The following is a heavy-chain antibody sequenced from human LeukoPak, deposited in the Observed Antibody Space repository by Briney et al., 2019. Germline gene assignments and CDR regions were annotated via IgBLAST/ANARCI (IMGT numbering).Heavy chain of an antibody. D-gene: IGHD6-19*01. Sequence: GGSLRLSCAASGFSLSNYWMHWVRPAPGKGLVWVSRICSDGGITNYADSVKGRFTISRDNAKNTLYLYMDSLRAEDTAFYYCVRVMPVAGNNGWGQGTLVTVSS. CDR2: ICSDGGIT. J-gene: IGHJ4*02. V-gene: IGHV3-74*01. CDR1: GFSLSNYW. CDR3: VRVMPVAGNNG.